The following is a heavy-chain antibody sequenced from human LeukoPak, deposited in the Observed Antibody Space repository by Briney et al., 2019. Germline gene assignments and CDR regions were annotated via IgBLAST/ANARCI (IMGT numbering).Heavy chain of an antibody. V-gene: IGHV4-30-4*01. J-gene: IGHJ4*02. CDR3: ASLPLRYCSGGSCYSFPFDY. D-gene: IGHD2-15*01. CDR1: GGSISSGDYY. Sequence: PSETLSLTCTVSGGSISSGDYYWSWIRQPPGKGLEWIGYIYYSGSTYYNPSLKSRVTISVDTSKNQFSLKLSSVTAADTAVYYCASLPLRYCSGGSCYSFPFDYWGQGTLVTVSS. CDR2: IYYSGST.